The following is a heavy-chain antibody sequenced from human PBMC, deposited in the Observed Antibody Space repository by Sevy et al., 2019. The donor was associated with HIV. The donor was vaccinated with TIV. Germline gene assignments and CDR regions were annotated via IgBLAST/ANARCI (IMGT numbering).Heavy chain of an antibody. J-gene: IGHJ6*02. Sequence: GGSLRLSCAASGFTVSSNYMSWVRQAPGKGLEWVSVIYSGGSTYYADSVKGRFTISRDNSKNTLYLQMNSLRAEDTAVYYCAGARGYYDFWRASGWYYGMDVWGQGTTVTVSS. CDR2: IYSGGST. V-gene: IGHV3-66*01. D-gene: IGHD3-3*01. CDR1: GFTVSSNY. CDR3: AGARGYYDFWRASGWYYGMDV.